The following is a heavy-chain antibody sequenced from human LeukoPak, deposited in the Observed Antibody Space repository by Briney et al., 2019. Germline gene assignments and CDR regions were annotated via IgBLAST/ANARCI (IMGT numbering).Heavy chain of an antibody. CDR2: ISSSGSNI. J-gene: IGHJ5*02. Sequence: GGSLRLSCAASGFTFSSYGMSWVRQAPGKGLEWVSDISSSGSNIYYADSVKGRFTISRDNTKNSLYLQMNSLRAEDTAVYYCARDGVGYYDSSGYPNSFDPWGQGTLVTVSS. CDR1: GFTFSSYG. V-gene: IGHV3-48*01. CDR3: ARDGVGYYDSSGYPNSFDP. D-gene: IGHD3-22*01.